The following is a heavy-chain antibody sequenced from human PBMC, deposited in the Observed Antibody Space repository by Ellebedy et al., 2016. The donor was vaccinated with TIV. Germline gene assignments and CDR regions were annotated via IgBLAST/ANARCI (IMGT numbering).Heavy chain of an antibody. J-gene: IGHJ4*02. CDR2: INGDGSST. V-gene: IGHV3-74*01. D-gene: IGHD4-17*01. CDR3: ASLRNDYGDYVGY. CDR1: GFTFSSYW. Sequence: GESLKISCAASGFTFSSYWMHWVRQAPGKGLMWVSRINGDGSSTTYADSVKGRFTISRDNAKNTLYLQMNSLRAEDTAVYYCASLRNDYGDYVGYWGQGTLVTVSS.